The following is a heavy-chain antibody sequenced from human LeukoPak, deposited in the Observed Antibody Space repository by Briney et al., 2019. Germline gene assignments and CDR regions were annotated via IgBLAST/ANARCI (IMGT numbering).Heavy chain of an antibody. Sequence: GGSLRLSCAASGFTVSNYWMSWVRQAPGKGLVWISRISGDGRTISYADSVKGRFTISRDNSKNTLYLQMNSLRAEDTAVYYCAKREAHIVVVTAITPDYYYYYYMDVWGKGTTVTISS. CDR1: GFTVSNYW. CDR2: ISGDGRTI. J-gene: IGHJ6*03. D-gene: IGHD2-21*02. CDR3: AKREAHIVVVTAITPDYYYYYYMDV. V-gene: IGHV3-74*01.